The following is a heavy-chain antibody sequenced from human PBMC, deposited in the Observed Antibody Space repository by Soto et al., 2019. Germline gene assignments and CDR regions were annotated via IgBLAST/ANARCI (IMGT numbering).Heavy chain of an antibody. Sequence: SETLSLTCAVSGGSISSSSYYWGWIRQPPGKGLEWIGSINHSGSTNYNPSLKSRVTISVDTSKNQFSLKLTSVTAADTAVYYCARDKITGLFDYWGQGTLVTVSS. CDR2: INHSGST. V-gene: IGHV4-39*07. CDR1: GGSISSSSYY. CDR3: ARDKITGLFDY. J-gene: IGHJ4*02. D-gene: IGHD2-8*02.